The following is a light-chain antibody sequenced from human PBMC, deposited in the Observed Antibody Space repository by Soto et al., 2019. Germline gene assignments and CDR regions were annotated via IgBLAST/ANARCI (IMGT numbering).Light chain of an antibody. V-gene: IGKV1-5*01. CDR1: QSFTRW. CDR2: AAS. CDR3: QQLFDSPIT. J-gene: IGKJ5*01. Sequence: DIQMTQSPSTLAASVGDRVTITCRASQSFTRWLAWYQQKPGKAPKLLIYAASTLESGVPSRFSATVSGTEFSLTITSLQPEDFATYYCQQLFDSPITFGQGTRLEIK.